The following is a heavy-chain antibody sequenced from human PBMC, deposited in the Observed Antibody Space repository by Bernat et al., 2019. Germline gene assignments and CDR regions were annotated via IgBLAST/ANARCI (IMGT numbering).Heavy chain of an antibody. Sequence: QVQLVQSGAEVKKPGASVKVSCKASGYTFTSYGISWVQQAPGQGLEWMGWISAYNGNTNYAQKLQGRVTMTTDTSTSTAYMELRSLRSDDTAVYYCAREPHPFRGIAVAGYIDYWGQGTLVTVSS. CDR3: AREPHPFRGIAVAGYIDY. CDR1: GYTFTSYG. V-gene: IGHV1-18*01. CDR2: ISAYNGNT. J-gene: IGHJ4*02. D-gene: IGHD6-19*01.